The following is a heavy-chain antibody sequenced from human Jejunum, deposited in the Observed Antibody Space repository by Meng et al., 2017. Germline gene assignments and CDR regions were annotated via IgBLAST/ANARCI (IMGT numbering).Heavy chain of an antibody. D-gene: IGHD6-19*01. CDR2: IGTSGDT. CDR1: GFTFSIYD. CDR3: ARETMYTSGWYDAVTI. Sequence: GGSLRLSCTASGFTFSIYDFHWVRQAAGKGLEWVSAIGTSGDTYYSGSVKGRFTISRDNAKNSLYLQMNSLGAGDTAVYYCARETMYTSGWYDAVTIWGQGKMVNVSS. V-gene: IGHV3-13*01. J-gene: IGHJ3*02.